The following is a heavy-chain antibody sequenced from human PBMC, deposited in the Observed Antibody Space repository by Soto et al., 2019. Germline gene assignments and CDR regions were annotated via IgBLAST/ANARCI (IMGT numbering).Heavy chain of an antibody. CDR2: IYSGGST. CDR3: AREGIAAAGSLDY. CDR1: GFTVSSNY. V-gene: IGHV3-66*01. D-gene: IGHD6-13*01. Sequence: GGSLRLSCAASGFTVSSNYMSWVRQAPGKGLEWVSVIYSGGSTYYADSVKGRFTISRDNSKNTLYLQMNSLRAEDTAVYYCAREGIAAAGSLDYWGQGTLVTVSS. J-gene: IGHJ4*02.